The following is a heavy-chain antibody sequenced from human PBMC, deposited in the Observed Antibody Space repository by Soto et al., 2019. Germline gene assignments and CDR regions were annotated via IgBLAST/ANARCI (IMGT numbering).Heavy chain of an antibody. V-gene: IGHV1-18*04. CDR2: ISAYNGNT. D-gene: IGHD6-19*01. J-gene: IGHJ5*02. Sequence: ASVKVSCKASGYTFTSYGISWVRQAPGQGLEWMGWISAYNGNTNYAQKLQGRVTMTTDTPTSTAYMELRSLRSDDTAVYYCARGWGSSGSYNWFDPWGQGTLVTVSS. CDR1: GYTFTSYG. CDR3: ARGWGSSGSYNWFDP.